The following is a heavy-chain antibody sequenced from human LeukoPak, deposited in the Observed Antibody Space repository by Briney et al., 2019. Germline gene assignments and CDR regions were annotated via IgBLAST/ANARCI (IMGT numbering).Heavy chain of an antibody. V-gene: IGHV1-69*01. D-gene: IGHD3-9*01. CDR2: IIPIFGTA. CDR1: GGTFISYA. Sequence: SVKVSCKASGGTFISYAISWVRQAPGQGLEWMGGIIPIFGTANYAQKFQGRVTITADESTSTAYMELSSLRSEDTAVYYCARARNQVLRYFDWFYYFDYWGQGTLVTVSS. J-gene: IGHJ4*02. CDR3: ARARNQVLRYFDWFYYFDY.